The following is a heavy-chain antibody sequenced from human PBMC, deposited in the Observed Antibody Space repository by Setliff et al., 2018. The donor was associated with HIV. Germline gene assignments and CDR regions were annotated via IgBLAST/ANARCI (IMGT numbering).Heavy chain of an antibody. J-gene: IGHJ4*02. CDR1: GFTLNTYA. Sequence: PGGSLRLSCVVSGFTLNTYAMSWVRQAPGKGLEWVAGFIGSADTMYYEDSVKGRFAISRDNSKNTLYLQMNNLRVEDTAIYYCAKDPVRAHGGSGWYYFDSWGQGTLVTVS. CDR2: FIGSADTM. V-gene: IGHV3-23*01. D-gene: IGHD6-13*01. CDR3: AKDPVRAHGGSGWYYFDS.